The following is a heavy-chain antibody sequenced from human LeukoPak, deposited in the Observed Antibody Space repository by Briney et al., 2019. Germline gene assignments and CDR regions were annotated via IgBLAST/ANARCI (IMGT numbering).Heavy chain of an antibody. J-gene: IGHJ4*02. D-gene: IGHD4-17*01. V-gene: IGHV4-34*01. CDR1: GGSFSGYY. CDR2: INHSGST. Sequence: SETLSLTCAVYGGSFSGYYWSWTRQPPGKGLEWIGEINHSGSTNYNPSLKSRVTISVDTSRNQFSLKLSSVTAADTAVYYCASVSTVTTFYFDYWGQGTLVTVSS. CDR3: ASVSTVTTFYFDY.